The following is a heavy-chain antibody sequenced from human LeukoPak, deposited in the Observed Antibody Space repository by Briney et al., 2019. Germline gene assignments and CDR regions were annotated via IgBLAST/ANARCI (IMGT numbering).Heavy chain of an antibody. Sequence: SETLSLTCTVSGGSISSSIYYWGWIRQPPGKGLEWIGGIYYSGRTYYNPSLKSRVTISVDTSKIHFSLKLSSVTDADTAVYYCARPDSGKSSLDYWGQGTLVTVSS. CDR3: ARPDSGKSSLDY. CDR1: GGSISSSIYY. V-gene: IGHV4-39*02. CDR2: IYYSGRT. J-gene: IGHJ4*02. D-gene: IGHD3-10*01.